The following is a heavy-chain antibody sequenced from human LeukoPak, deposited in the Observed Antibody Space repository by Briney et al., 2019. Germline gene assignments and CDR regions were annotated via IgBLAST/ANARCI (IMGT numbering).Heavy chain of an antibody. J-gene: IGHJ4*02. D-gene: IGHD1-26*01. CDR2: ISGSGGST. Sequence: PGGSLRLSCAASGFTFSSYSMNWVRQAPGKGLEWVSAISGSGGSTYYADSVKGRFTISRDNSKNTLYLQMNSLRAEDTAVYYCAKDHRGSYRGVFDYWGQGTLVTVSS. V-gene: IGHV3-23*01. CDR3: AKDHRGSYRGVFDY. CDR1: GFTFSSYS.